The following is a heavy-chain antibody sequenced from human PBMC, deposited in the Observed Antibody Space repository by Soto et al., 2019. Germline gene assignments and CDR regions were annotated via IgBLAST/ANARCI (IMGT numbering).Heavy chain of an antibody. CDR3: AAAEYCGGDCYSDY. CDR2: IVVGSGNT. CDR1: GFTFTSSA. J-gene: IGHJ4*02. V-gene: IGHV1-58*01. D-gene: IGHD2-21*02. Sequence: SVKVSCKASGFTFTSSALQWVRQARGQRLEWIGWIVVGSGNTNYAQKFQERVTITRDMSTSTAYMELSSLRSEDTAVYYCAAAEYCGGDCYSDYWGQGTLVTVSS.